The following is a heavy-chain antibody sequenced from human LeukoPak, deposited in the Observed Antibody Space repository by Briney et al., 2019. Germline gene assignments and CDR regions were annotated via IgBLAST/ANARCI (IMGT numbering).Heavy chain of an antibody. CDR1: GYTFTGYY. D-gene: IGHD6-13*01. CDR2: INPDSGGT. Sequence: ASVKDSCKASGYTFTGYYMHWVRQAPGQGLEWMGWINPDSGGTNYAQKFQGRVTMTRDTSISTAYMELSSMRSDDTAVYYCARATNISSWYLAYWGQGTLVTVSS. CDR3: ARATNISSWYLAY. J-gene: IGHJ4*02. V-gene: IGHV1-2*02.